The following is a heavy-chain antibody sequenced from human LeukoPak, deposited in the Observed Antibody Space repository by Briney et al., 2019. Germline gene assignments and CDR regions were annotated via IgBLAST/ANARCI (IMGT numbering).Heavy chain of an antibody. V-gene: IGHV1-18*01. CDR1: GYTLTSYG. Sequence: GTSAKVSCKSSGYTLTSYGISWVRQAPGQGLEWMGWISAYNGNTNYAQKLQGRVTMTTDTSTSTAYMELRSLRSDDTAVYYCARDLLPRVSYLDYWGQGTLVTVSS. D-gene: IGHD2-15*01. CDR3: ARDLLPRVSYLDY. J-gene: IGHJ4*02. CDR2: ISAYNGNT.